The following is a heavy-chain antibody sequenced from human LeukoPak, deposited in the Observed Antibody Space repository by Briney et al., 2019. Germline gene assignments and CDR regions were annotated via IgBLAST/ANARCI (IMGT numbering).Heavy chain of an antibody. CDR2: IIPIFGTA. D-gene: IGHD2-2*01. CDR1: GGTFSSYA. CDR3: ARGLGYCSSTSCYAGDDAFDI. Sequence: SVKVSCKASGGTFSSYAISWVRQAPGQGLEWMGGIIPIFGTANYAQMFQGRVTITADESTSTAYMELSSLRSEDTAVYYCARGLGYCSSTSCYAGDDAFDIWGQGTMVTVSS. J-gene: IGHJ3*02. V-gene: IGHV1-69*01.